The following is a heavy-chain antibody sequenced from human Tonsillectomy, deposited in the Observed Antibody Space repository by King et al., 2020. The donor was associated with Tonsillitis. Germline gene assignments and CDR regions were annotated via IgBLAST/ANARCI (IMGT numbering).Heavy chain of an antibody. CDR2: IYTSGST. Sequence: QLQESGPGLVKPSQTLSLTCSVSGGSISSGSYYWSWIRQPAGKGLEWIGRIYTSGSTNYNPSLKSRVTMSVDTSKNQFSLKLSSATAADTAVYYCATTTTPVEGGYFDYWGQGTLVTVSS. D-gene: IGHD3-16*01. V-gene: IGHV4-61*02. CDR1: GGSISSGSYY. J-gene: IGHJ4*02. CDR3: ATTTTPVEGGYFDY.